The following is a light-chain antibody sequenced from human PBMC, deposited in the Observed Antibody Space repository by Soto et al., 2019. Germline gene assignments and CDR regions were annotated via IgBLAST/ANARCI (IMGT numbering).Light chain of an antibody. CDR2: KAS. V-gene: IGKV1-5*03. CDR1: QYISSW. J-gene: IGKJ1*01. CDR3: QQYNSQRT. Sequence: DIQMTQSPSTLSASVGDRVTITSRASQYISSWLAWYQQKPGKAPKLLIYKASSLESGVPSRFSGSGSGTEFTLTISSLQPDDFATYYCQQYNSQRTFGQGTKVEI.